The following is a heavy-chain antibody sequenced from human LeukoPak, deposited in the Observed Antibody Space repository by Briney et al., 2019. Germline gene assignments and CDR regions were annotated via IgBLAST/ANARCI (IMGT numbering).Heavy chain of an antibody. V-gene: IGHV3-33*01. D-gene: IGHD2/OR15-2a*01. CDR1: GFTFGSYG. Sequence: GGSLRLSCAASGFTFGSYGMHWVRQAPGKGLEWVALIWYDGSNKYYADSVKGRLTISRDNSKNTLYLQMNSLRAEDTAVYYCAREGPRGNSQFDYWGQGTLVTVSS. CDR3: AREGPRGNSQFDY. J-gene: IGHJ4*02. CDR2: IWYDGSNK.